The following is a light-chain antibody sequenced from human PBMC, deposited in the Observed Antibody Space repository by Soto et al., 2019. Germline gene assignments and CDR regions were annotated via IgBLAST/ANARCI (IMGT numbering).Light chain of an antibody. V-gene: IGLV2-23*03. CDR2: EGS. J-gene: IGLJ1*01. Sequence: QSALTQPASVSGSPEQSITISCTGTSSDVGSYNLVSWYQQHPGKAPKLMIYEGSKRPSGVSNRFSGSKSGNTASLTISGLQAEDEADYYCCSYAGSSTFDFGTGTKLTVL. CDR3: CSYAGSSTFD. CDR1: SSDVGSYNL.